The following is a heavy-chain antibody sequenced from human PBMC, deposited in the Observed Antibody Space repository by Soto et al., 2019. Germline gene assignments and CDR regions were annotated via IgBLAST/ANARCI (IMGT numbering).Heavy chain of an antibody. J-gene: IGHJ5*02. CDR1: GFIFSNAW. V-gene: IGHV3-15*01. D-gene: IGHD3-10*01. CDR2: IKSKTDGGTT. Sequence: EVQLVESGGGSVKPGGSLRLSCAVSGFIFSNAWMSWVRQAPGKGLEWAGRIKSKTDGGTTDYAEPVKGRFTISRDDSKNTLYLQMNSLKTEDTAVYYCTTEYYYGSGSESWGQGALVTVSS. CDR3: TTEYYYGSGSES.